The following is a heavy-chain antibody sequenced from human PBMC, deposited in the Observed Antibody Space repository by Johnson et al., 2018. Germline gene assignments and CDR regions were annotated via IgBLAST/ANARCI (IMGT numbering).Heavy chain of an antibody. J-gene: IGHJ1*01. CDR1: GFTFSGSA. CDR3: TSEGH. Sequence: VQLVQSGGGLVQPGGSLKLSCAASGFTFSGSAMHWVRQASGKGLEWIGRIRSKANSYATAHAASVKGRFTISRDDSKKTAYLQMNSLKTEDTAVYYCTSEGHWGQGTVVTVSS. CDR2: IRSKANSYAT. V-gene: IGHV3-73*01.